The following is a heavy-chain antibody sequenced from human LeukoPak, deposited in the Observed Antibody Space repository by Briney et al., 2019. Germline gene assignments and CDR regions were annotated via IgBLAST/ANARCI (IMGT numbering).Heavy chain of an antibody. V-gene: IGHV3-23*01. J-gene: IGHJ4*02. Sequence: GGSLRLSCAASGFTFSSYAMSWVRQAPGKGLEWVSAISGSGGSTYYADSVKGRFTISRDNSKNTLYLQMNSLRAEDTAVYYCAKRFYDSSGYYYAFDYWGQGTLVTVSS. CDR3: AKRFYDSSGYYYAFDY. CDR1: GFTFSSYA. D-gene: IGHD3-22*01. CDR2: ISGSGGST.